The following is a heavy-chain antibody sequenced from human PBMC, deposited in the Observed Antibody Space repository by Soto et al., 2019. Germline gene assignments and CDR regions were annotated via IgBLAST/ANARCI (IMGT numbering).Heavy chain of an antibody. CDR2: INHSGST. D-gene: IGHD2-2*01. CDR3: ARWRIYCSSTSCYRVFDY. J-gene: IGHJ4*02. CDR1: GGSFSGYY. Sequence: QVQLQQWGAGLLKPSETLSLTCAVYGGSFSGYYWSWIRQPPGKGLEWIGEINHSGSTNYNPSLKSRVTISVDTSKNQFSLNLSSVTAADTAVYYCARWRIYCSSTSCYRVFDYWGQGTLVTVSS. V-gene: IGHV4-34*01.